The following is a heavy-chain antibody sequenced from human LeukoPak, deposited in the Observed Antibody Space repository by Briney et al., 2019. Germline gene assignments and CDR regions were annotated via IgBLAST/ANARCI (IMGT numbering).Heavy chain of an antibody. CDR1: GFTVSSNY. J-gene: IGHJ5*02. CDR3: ARDVGYGSNWFDP. Sequence: PGGSLRLSCAASGFTVSSNYMSWVRQAPEKGLEWVSVIYSGGSTYYADSVKGRFTISRDNSKNTLYLQMNSLRAEDTAVYYCARDVGYGSNWFDPWGQGTLVTVSS. D-gene: IGHD3-10*01. CDR2: IYSGGST. V-gene: IGHV3-53*01.